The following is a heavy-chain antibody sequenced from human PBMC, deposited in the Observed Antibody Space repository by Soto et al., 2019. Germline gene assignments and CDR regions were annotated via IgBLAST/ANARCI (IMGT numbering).Heavy chain of an antibody. CDR3: ARLKGAMASFGTLHYFDY. J-gene: IGHJ4*02. D-gene: IGHD1-26*01. CDR1: GGSISSSSYY. V-gene: IGHV4-39*01. Sequence: PSETLSLTCTVSGGSISSSSYYWGWIRQPPGKGLECFVSFYYSWSTYYNPSLKSRVTISVDTSKNQFSLKLSFVTAADTAVYYCARLKGAMASFGTLHYFDYWGQGTLVTVSS. CDR2: FYYSWST.